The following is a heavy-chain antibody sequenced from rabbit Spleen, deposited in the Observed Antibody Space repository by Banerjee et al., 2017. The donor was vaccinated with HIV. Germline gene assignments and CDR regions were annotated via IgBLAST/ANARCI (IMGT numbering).Heavy chain of an antibody. CDR3: ARDSGDWCFDV. CDR1: GFSFSSSDY. D-gene: IGHD1-1*01. J-gene: IGHJ6*01. CDR2: IAGSSSAFT. V-gene: IGHV1S40*01. Sequence: QSLEESGGDLVKPGASLTLTCTTSGFSFSSSDYMCWVRQAPGKGLEWIACIAGSSSAFTYSATWAKGRFTISKTSTTVTLQMTSLTAADTATYFCARDSGDWCFDVWGQGTLVTVS.